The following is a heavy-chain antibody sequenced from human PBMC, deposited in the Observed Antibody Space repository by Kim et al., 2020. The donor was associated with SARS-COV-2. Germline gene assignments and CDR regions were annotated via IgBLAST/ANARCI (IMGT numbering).Heavy chain of an antibody. CDR1: GGSFSGYY. V-gene: IGHV4-34*01. Sequence: SETLSLTCAVYGGSFSGYYWSWIRQPPGKGLEWIGEINHSGSTNYNPSLKSRVTISVDTSKNQFSLKLSSVTAADTAVYYCAREEGWWSHRHLGYWGQGTLVTVSS. J-gene: IGHJ4*02. CDR3: AREEGWWSHRHLGY. CDR2: INHSGST. D-gene: IGHD2-15*01.